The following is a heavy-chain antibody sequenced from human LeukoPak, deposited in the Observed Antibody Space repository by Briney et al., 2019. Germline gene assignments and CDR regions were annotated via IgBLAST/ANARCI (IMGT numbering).Heavy chain of an antibody. D-gene: IGHD5-12*01. Sequence: PGRSLRLSCAASGFTFSSYGMHWVRQAPGKGLEWVAVISYDGSNKYYADSVKGRFTISRDNSKNTLYLQMNSLRAEDTAVYYCARDDRGYSGYHFDHWGQGTLVTVSS. J-gene: IGHJ4*02. CDR1: GFTFSSYG. V-gene: IGHV3-30*03. CDR3: ARDDRGYSGYHFDH. CDR2: ISYDGSNK.